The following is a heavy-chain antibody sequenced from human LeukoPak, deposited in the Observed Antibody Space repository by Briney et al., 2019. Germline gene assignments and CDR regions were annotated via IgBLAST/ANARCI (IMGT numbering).Heavy chain of an antibody. CDR3: TRGLRGWSGGAHTWYYFDY. J-gene: IGHJ4*02. D-gene: IGHD3-10*01. Sequence: PSETLSLTCTVSGGFISGYYWSWIRQPAGKGLEWIGRIYTSGSTNYNPSLKSRVTISVDTSKNQFSLILTSVTVADTAVYYCTRGLRGWSGGAHTWYYFDYWGQGTLVTVSS. V-gene: IGHV4-4*07. CDR1: GGFISGYY. CDR2: IYTSGST.